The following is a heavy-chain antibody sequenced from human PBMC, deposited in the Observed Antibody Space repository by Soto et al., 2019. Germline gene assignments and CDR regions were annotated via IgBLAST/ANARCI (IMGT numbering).Heavy chain of an antibody. CDR1: GFTVSSTY. V-gene: IGHV3-53*01. Sequence: EVQLVESGGGLIQPGGSLRLSCAASGFTVSSTYMTWVRQAPGKGLEWVSIIYSGGSTYYADSVKGRFTISRDNSKNTLYLQMTSLRAEDTAVYYCAKETYARLWGQGTLVTVSS. CDR2: IYSGGST. J-gene: IGHJ4*02. CDR3: AKETYARL. D-gene: IGHD2-2*01.